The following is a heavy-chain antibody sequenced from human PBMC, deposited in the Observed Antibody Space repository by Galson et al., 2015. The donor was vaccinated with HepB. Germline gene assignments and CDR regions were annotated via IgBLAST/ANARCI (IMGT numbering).Heavy chain of an antibody. Sequence: QSGAEVTKPGESLRISCKGSGYSFTSYWISWVRQMPGKGLEWMGRIDPSDSYTNYSPSFQGHVTISADKSISTAYLQWSSLKASDTAMYYCARRMRIAARYYYYYYMDVWGKGTTVTVSS. J-gene: IGHJ6*03. CDR3: ARRMRIAARYYYYYYMDV. V-gene: IGHV5-10-1*01. CDR2: IDPSDSYT. D-gene: IGHD6-6*01. CDR1: GYSFTSYW.